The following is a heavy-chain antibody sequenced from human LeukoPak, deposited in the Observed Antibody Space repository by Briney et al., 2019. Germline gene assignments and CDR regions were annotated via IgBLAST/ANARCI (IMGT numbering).Heavy chain of an antibody. D-gene: IGHD2-15*01. J-gene: IGHJ4*02. CDR2: ISSSGSPT. CDR3: ARWPGYCGGGSCPDY. Sequence: GGSLRLSCESSGCSFSGYERYWLRQAPGKGLEWLSYISSSGSPTYYADSVKGRFTVSRDNARTSLFLQMNSLRDEDTAVYYCARWPGYCGGGSCPDYWGQGTLVTVSS. CDR1: GCSFSGYE. V-gene: IGHV3-48*03.